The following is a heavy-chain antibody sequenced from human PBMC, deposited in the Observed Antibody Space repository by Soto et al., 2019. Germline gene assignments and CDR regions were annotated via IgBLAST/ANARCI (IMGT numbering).Heavy chain of an antibody. CDR3: AHRHPTAFDY. CDR1: GFSLSIDEVG. CDR2: IYWNDDK. Sequence: SGPTLVNPTQTLTLTCTFSGFSLSIDEVGVGWIRQPPGKALEWLGIIYWNDDKRYSPSLKSRLTITKDTSKNQVVLIMTNMDPVDTATYYCAHRHPTAFDYWGPGTLVTVSS. J-gene: IGHJ4*02. D-gene: IGHD5-18*01. V-gene: IGHV2-5*01.